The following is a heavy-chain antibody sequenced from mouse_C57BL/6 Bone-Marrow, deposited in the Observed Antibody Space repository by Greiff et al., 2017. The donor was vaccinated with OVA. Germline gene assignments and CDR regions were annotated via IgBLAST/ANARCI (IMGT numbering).Heavy chain of an antibody. V-gene: IGHV1-64*01. D-gene: IGHD1-1*01. Sequence: QVQLQQPGAELVKPGASVKLSCKASGYTFTSYWMHWVKQRPGQGLEWIGMIHPNSGSTNYNEKFKSKATLTVDKSSSTAYMQLSSLTSEDSAVYYCARWGITTVVVDYFDYWGQGTTLTVSS. CDR2: IHPNSGST. CDR1: GYTFTSYW. J-gene: IGHJ2*01. CDR3: ARWGITTVVVDYFDY.